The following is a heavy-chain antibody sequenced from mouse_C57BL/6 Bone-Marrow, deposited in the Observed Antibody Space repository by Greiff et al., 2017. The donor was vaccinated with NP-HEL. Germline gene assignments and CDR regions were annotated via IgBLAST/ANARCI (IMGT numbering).Heavy chain of an antibody. CDR2: IYPGSGST. J-gene: IGHJ3*01. CDR3: ARPRGSSLAWFAY. CDR1: GYTFTSYW. Sequence: QVQLQQPGAELVKPGASVKMSCKASGYTFTSYWITWVKQRPGQGLEWIGDIYPGSGSTNYNEKFKSKATLTVDTSSSTAYMQLSSLTSEDSAVYYCARPRGSSLAWFAYWGQGTLVTVSA. V-gene: IGHV1-55*01. D-gene: IGHD1-1*01.